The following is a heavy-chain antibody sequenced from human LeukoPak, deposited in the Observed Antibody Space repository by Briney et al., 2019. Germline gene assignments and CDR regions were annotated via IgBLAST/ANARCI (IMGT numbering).Heavy chain of an antibody. CDR1: GFTFSSYA. J-gene: IGHJ4*02. CDR2: IWNDGSQK. CDR3: ARDKGPYYFDQ. Sequence: PGRSLRLSCAASGFTFSSYAMHWVRQAPGKGLEWVAVIWNDGSQKYYADSVKGRFTISRDNSKNALYLQMNSLRAEDTAVYYCARDKGPYYFDQWGQGTLLTVSS. V-gene: IGHV3-30*04.